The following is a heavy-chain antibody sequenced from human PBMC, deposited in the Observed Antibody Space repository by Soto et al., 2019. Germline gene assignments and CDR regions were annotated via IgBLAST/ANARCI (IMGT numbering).Heavy chain of an antibody. CDR1: GFTFTNYF. D-gene: IGHD6-25*01. Sequence: QVQLVQSGAEVKKPGASVKVSCKASGFTFTNYFFHWVRQAPRQGLEWMGIISTYDGSTNYVQSLQGRVTMNSDTSTSTVYMELSSLRSEDTAVYYCARGDGRGSSGFYYYYGMDVWGHGTTVTVSS. CDR2: ISTYDGST. V-gene: IGHV1-46*01. CDR3: ARGDGRGSSGFYYYYGMDV. J-gene: IGHJ6*02.